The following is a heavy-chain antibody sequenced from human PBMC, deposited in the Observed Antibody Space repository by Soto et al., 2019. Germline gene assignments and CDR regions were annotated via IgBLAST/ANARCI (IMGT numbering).Heavy chain of an antibody. Sequence: GGSLRLSCAASGFTFSSYWMHWVRQGPGKGLVWVSRVNSDESTTSYADPVKGRFTISRDNAKNTLYLQMSSLRVEDTALYYCVCFECGRTAVVTAMEANGYWGQGTLVTVSS. V-gene: IGHV3-74*01. D-gene: IGHD2-21*02. J-gene: IGHJ4*02. CDR3: VCFECGRTAVVTAMEANGY. CDR2: VNSDESTT. CDR1: GFTFSSYW.